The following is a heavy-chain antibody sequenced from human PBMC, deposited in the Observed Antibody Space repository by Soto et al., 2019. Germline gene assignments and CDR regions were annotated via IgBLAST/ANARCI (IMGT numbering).Heavy chain of an antibody. J-gene: IGHJ3*02. D-gene: IGHD3-10*01. V-gene: IGHV3-48*02. CDR3: ARLRGYALDI. CDR2: IGSGGDTM. Sequence: GGSLRLSCAASGFTFSTYPMNWVRQATGKGLEWLSYIGSGGDTMYYVDSLKGRFTISRDNAQNSLFLQMNSLRDEDTAVLYCARLRGYALDIWGQGTMVTVSS. CDR1: GFTFSTYP.